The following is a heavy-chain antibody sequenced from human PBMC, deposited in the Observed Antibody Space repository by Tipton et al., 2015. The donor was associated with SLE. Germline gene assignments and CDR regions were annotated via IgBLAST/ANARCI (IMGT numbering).Heavy chain of an antibody. V-gene: IGHV4-34*01. D-gene: IGHD2-2*02. CDR3: ARIPFDS. CDR1: GGSFSGYH. J-gene: IGHJ5*01. CDR2: IDHSGST. Sequence: LRLSCAVYGGSFSGYHWSWIRQPPGKGLEWIGEIDHSGSTNYNPSLKSRATISVDMSKNQFSLKLTSVTAADTAVYYCARIPFDSWGQGTPVTVSS.